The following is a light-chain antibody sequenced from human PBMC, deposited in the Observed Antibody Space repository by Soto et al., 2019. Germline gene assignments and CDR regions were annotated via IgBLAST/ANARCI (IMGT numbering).Light chain of an antibody. CDR3: QHYYTTPRT. Sequence: DIVMTQSPDSLAVSLGERATINCKSSRSVLYNSNNKNYLAWYQQKPGQPPKLLIYWASTRESGVPDRFSGSGSGTDFTLTISSLQAEDVEVYYCQHYYTTPRTFGQGTTVDIK. CDR2: WAS. V-gene: IGKV4-1*01. CDR1: RSVLYNSNNKNY. J-gene: IGKJ2*01.